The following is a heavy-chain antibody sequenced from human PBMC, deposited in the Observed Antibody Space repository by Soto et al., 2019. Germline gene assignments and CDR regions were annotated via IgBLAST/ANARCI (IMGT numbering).Heavy chain of an antibody. CDR3: TRDTREQIYYYGMDV. V-gene: IGHV1-46*01. J-gene: IGHJ6*02. D-gene: IGHD1-1*01. Sequence: ASVKLSFKASGYTFSNYYMHWLRQAPRQGLERMGIINASGGSTNYAQKFEGRVTMTRDTSTSTVFMELGSLKSEDTAVYYCTRDTREQIYYYGMDVWGQGTTVTVSS. CDR2: INASGGST. CDR1: GYTFSNYY.